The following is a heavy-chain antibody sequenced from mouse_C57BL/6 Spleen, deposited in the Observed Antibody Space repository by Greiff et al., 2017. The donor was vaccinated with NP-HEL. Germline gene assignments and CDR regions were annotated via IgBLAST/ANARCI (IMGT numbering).Heavy chain of an antibody. Sequence: QVQLQQPGAELVKPGASVKLACKASGYTFTSYWMHWVKQRPGQGLEWIGMIHPNSGSTNYNEKCKSKATLTVDKSSSTAYMQLSSLTSEDSAVYYCAREMGSLDYWGQGTTLTVSS. D-gene: IGHD2-3*01. CDR3: AREMGSLDY. CDR2: IHPNSGST. V-gene: IGHV1-64*01. J-gene: IGHJ2*01. CDR1: GYTFTSYW.